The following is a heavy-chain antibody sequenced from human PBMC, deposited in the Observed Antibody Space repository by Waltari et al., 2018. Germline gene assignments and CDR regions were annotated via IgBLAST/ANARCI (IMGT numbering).Heavy chain of an antibody. J-gene: IGHJ3*02. CDR1: GASIRSGDYY. CDR2: IYYSGTT. CDR3: ARVGLAVAGYDAFDI. D-gene: IGHD6-13*01. Sequence: QVQLQESGPGLVRPSQTLSLTCTVSGASIRSGDYYWSWIRQPPGKGLAWIGHIYYSGTTYYDPSLKSRLAIAVDTSKNQFSLNLSSVTAADTAVYFCARVGLAVAGYDAFDIWGQGTMVTVSS. V-gene: IGHV4-30-4*08.